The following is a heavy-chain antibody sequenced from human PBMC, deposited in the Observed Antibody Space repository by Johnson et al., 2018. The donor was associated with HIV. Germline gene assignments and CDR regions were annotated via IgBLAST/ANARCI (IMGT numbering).Heavy chain of an antibody. J-gene: IGHJ3*02. CDR1: GFTFSSYG. D-gene: IGHD6-13*01. CDR2: IRYDGSNK. V-gene: IGHV3-30*02. CDR3: AREMAIAEAGTDAFDI. Sequence: QVQLVESGGGLVQPGGSLRLSCAASGFTFSSYGMHWVRQAPGKGLEWVAFIRYDGSNKYYADSVKGRFTISRDNSKNTMYLQMNSLRAEDTAVYYCAREMAIAEAGTDAFDIWGQGTMVTVSS.